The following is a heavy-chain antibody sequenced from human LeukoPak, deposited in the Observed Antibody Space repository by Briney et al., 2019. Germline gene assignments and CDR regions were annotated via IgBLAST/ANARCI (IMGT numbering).Heavy chain of an antibody. CDR1: GYTFTIYD. CDR2: MNPNSGNT. J-gene: IGHJ5*02. CDR3: ARRSSSWYEVDP. Sequence: ASVTVSFTASGYTFTIYDINWVRQATGQGLEWMGWMNPNSGNTGYAQKFEGRVTMTRNTSISTAYMELSSLRSEDTAVYYCARRSSSWYEVDPWGQGTLVTVSS. V-gene: IGHV1-8*01. D-gene: IGHD6-13*01.